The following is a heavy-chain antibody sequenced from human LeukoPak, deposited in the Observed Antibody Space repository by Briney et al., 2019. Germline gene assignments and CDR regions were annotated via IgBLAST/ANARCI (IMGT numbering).Heavy chain of an antibody. V-gene: IGHV3-30*19. CDR2: ISYDGSNK. CDR1: GFIFNTYG. J-gene: IGHJ6*03. Sequence: PGGSLRLSCAASGFIFNTYGMHWVRQAPGKGLEWVAVISYDGSNKFYADSVRGRFTISRDNSKNTLFLQMNSLRAEDTAVYYCAKPWGGRADPPYADYYYYMDVWGKGTTVTVSS. CDR3: AKPWGGRADPPYADYYYYMDV. D-gene: IGHD2-2*01.